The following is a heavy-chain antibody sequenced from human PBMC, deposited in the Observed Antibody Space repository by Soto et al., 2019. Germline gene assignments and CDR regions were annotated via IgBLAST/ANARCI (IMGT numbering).Heavy chain of an antibody. J-gene: IGHJ4*02. Sequence: EVRLVESGGGLVQPGGSLRLSCEASGFTFSSRWMTWVRQGPGKGLEWVANIHEDKNAKDYVDSVKGRFTISRDNAKNPLYLQMNSLRDEDTAVYYRATHDGPAAAGLVLDFWGQGALVIVSS. V-gene: IGHV3-7*02. CDR3: ATHDGPAAAGLVLDF. CDR1: GFTFSSRW. CDR2: IHEDKNAK. D-gene: IGHD6-25*01.